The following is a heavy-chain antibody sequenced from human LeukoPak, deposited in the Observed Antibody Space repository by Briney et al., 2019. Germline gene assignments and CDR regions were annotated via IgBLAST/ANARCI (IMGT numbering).Heavy chain of an antibody. CDR3: ARSQYYDLKKAAFDI. CDR1: GGSISSSSYY. CDR2: IYYSGST. Sequence: PSETLSLTCTVSGGSISSSSYYWGWIRQPPGKGLEWIGSIYYSGSTYYNPSLKSRVTISVDTSKNQFSLKLSSVTAADTAVYYCARSQYYDLKKAAFDIWGQGTMVTVSS. J-gene: IGHJ3*02. D-gene: IGHD3-22*01. V-gene: IGHV4-39*07.